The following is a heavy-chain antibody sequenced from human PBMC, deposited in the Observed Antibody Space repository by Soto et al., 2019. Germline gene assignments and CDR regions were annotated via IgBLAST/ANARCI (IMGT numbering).Heavy chain of an antibody. CDR1: GFTFSSYA. J-gene: IGHJ4*02. V-gene: IGHV3-23*01. D-gene: IGHD3-10*01. CDR2: ISGSGGST. Sequence: GGSLRLSCAASGFTFSSYAMSWVRQAPGKGLEWVSAISGSGGSTYYADSVKGRFTISRDNSKNTLYLQMNSLRAEDTAVYYCANRKNMVRGVIDMINWGQGPLVTVSS. CDR3: ANRKNMVRGVIDMIN.